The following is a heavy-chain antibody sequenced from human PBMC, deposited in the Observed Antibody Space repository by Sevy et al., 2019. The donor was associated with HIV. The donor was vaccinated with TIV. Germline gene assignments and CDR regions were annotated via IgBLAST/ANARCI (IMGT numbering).Heavy chain of an antibody. CDR1: GGSFSGYY. V-gene: IGHV4-34*01. CDR2: INHSGST. D-gene: IGHD2-2*01. J-gene: IGHJ5*02. Sequence: SETLSLTCAVYGGSFSGYYCNWIRQSPGKGLEWIGEINHSGSTHYNPSLKSRVTISVDTSKNQFSLRLNSVTAADTAVYYCARAPPVVVVPGAPSWFDPWGQGTLVTVSS. CDR3: ARAPPVVVVPGAPSWFDP.